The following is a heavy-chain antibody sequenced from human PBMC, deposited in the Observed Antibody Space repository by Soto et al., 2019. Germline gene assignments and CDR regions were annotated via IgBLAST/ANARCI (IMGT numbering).Heavy chain of an antibody. CDR1: GYSFTGYW. CDR3: VVEQKTPWVNH. V-gene: IGHV5-51*01. D-gene: IGHD6-13*01. J-gene: IGHJ5*02. Sequence: AESLKISCTGSGYSFTGYWIGWVRPLPGKGLEWMWITYPGDSDTRYIPSYQGRVTISAEKSINTSYLQRSILDASDTPMYYCVVEQKTPWVNHWRQGTMVTVSS. CDR2: TYPGDSDT.